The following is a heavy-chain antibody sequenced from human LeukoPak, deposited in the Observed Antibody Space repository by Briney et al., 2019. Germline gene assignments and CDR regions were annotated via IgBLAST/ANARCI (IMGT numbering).Heavy chain of an antibody. CDR2: IWYDGSNK. J-gene: IGHJ4*02. D-gene: IGHD2-8*01. CDR3: ARERGLMVYAITDY. V-gene: IGHV3-33*01. Sequence: PGRSLRLSCAASGFTFSSYGMHWVRQAPGKGLEWVAVIWYDGSNKYYADSVKGRFTISRDNSKNTLYLQMNSLRAEDTAVYYCARERGLMVYAITDYWGQGTLVTVSS. CDR1: GFTFSSYG.